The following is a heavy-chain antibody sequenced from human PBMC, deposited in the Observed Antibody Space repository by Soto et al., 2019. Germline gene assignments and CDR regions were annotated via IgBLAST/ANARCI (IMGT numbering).Heavy chain of an antibody. CDR2: IYHSGST. D-gene: IGHD6-6*01. CDR3: ARERPDGARLDP. CDR1: GGSFSSGDYY. J-gene: IGHJ5*02. Sequence: QVQLQESGPGLVKPSQTLSLTCTVSGGSFSSGDYYWSWIRQPPGKGLEWIGYIYHSGSTYYNPSLKSRVXXXVXTSKNQFSLKLSSVTAADTAVYYCARERPDGARLDPWGQGTLVTVSS. V-gene: IGHV4-30-4*01.